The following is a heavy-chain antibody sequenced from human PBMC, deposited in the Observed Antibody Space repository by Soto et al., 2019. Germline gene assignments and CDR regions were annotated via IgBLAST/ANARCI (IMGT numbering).Heavy chain of an antibody. J-gene: IGHJ4*02. CDR1: GGSFSGYY. CDR2: ITPRGRT. D-gene: IGHD2-8*02. V-gene: IGHV4-34*01. Sequence: QVQLQQWGAGLLKPSETLSLTCAVYGGSFSGYYWTWIRQPPGTGLEWLGEITPRGRTNYNPSLKSRLTISVDPSKKQFSLKLTSWTAEDSAGYYCARDKNTGLFDYWGQGTLVTVSS. CDR3: ARDKNTGLFDY.